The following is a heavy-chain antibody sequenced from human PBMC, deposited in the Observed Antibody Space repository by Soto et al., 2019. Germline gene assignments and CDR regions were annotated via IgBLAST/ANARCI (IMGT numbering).Heavy chain of an antibody. CDR3: ARGAEHQLLSRDYFYGMDV. CDR1: GFTLSRYG. V-gene: IGHV3-30*05. Sequence: QVQLVESGGGVVQPGRSLRLSCAASGFTLSRYGMHWVRQAPGKGLEWVAVISFEGNTQYYADSVKGRFTISRDNSKDTLSLRIHSLGPEDTGVYYCARGAEHQLLSRDYFYGMDVWGQGTTVSVSS. CDR2: ISFEGNTQ. D-gene: IGHD1-1*01. J-gene: IGHJ6*02.